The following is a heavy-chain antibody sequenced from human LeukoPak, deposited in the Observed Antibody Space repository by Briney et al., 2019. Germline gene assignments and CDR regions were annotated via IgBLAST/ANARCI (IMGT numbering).Heavy chain of an antibody. J-gene: IGHJ4*02. V-gene: IGHV1-24*01. Sequence: APVKVSCKVSGYTLTELSMHWVRQAPGKGLEWMGGFVPEDGETIYAQKFQGRVTMTEDTSTDTAYMELSSLRSEDTAVYYCATRLHNHITILVQLHYWGQGTLVTVSS. CDR2: FVPEDGET. D-gene: IGHD3-3*01. CDR3: ATRLHNHITILVQLHY. CDR1: GYTLTELS.